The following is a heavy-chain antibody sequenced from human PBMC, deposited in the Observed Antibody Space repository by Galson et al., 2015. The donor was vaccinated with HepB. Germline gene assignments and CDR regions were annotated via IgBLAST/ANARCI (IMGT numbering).Heavy chain of an antibody. CDR2: ISSSSSTI. V-gene: IGHV3-48*02. CDR1: GFTFSSYS. Sequence: SLRLSCAASGFTFSSYSMNWVRQAPGKGLEWVSYISSSSSTIYYADSVKGRFTISRDNAKNSLYLQMNSLRDEDTAVYYCASWGWKWELLGATDYWGQGTLVTVSS. CDR3: ASWGWKWELLGATDY. D-gene: IGHD1-26*01. J-gene: IGHJ4*02.